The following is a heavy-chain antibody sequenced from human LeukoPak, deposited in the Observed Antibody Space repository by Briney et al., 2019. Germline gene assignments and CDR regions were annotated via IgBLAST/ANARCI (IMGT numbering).Heavy chain of an antibody. CDR3: AKGLGTHGDPDSFDY. J-gene: IGHJ4*02. Sequence: SGSGGSTYYADSVKGRFTISRDNSKNTLYLQMNSLRAEDTAVYYCAKGLGTHGDPDSFDYWGQGTLVTVSS. V-gene: IGHV3-23*01. CDR2: SGSGGST. D-gene: IGHD4-17*01.